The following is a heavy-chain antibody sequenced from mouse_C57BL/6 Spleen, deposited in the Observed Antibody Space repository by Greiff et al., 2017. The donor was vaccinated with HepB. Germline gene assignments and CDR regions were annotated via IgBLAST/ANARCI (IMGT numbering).Heavy chain of an antibody. D-gene: IGHD1-1*01. CDR1: GYTFTSYW. Sequence: QVQLQQPGAELVKPGASVKLSCKASGYTFTSYWMHWVKQSPGQGLEWIGMIHPNSGSTNYNEKFKSKATLTVDKSSSTAYMQLSSLTSEDSAVYYCARWYYGSSPYAMDYWGQGTSVTVSS. CDR3: ARWYYGSSPYAMDY. J-gene: IGHJ4*01. CDR2: IHPNSGST. V-gene: IGHV1-64*01.